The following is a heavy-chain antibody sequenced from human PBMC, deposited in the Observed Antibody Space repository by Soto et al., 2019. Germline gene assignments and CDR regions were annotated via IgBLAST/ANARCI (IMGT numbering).Heavy chain of an antibody. Sequence: SQTLSLTCAISGDSVSSNSAAWNWIRQSPSRGLEWLGRTYYRSKWYNDYAVSVKSRITINPDTSKNQFSLQLNSVTPEDTAVCYCARDKSIAARGYYYYGMDVWGQGTTVTVSS. CDR2: TYYRSKWYN. V-gene: IGHV6-1*01. J-gene: IGHJ6*02. CDR1: GDSVSSNSAA. CDR3: ARDKSIAARGYYYYGMDV. D-gene: IGHD6-6*01.